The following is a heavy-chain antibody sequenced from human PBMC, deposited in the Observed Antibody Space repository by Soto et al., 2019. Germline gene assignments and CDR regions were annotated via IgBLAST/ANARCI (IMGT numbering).Heavy chain of an antibody. Sequence: PSETLSLTCSVSGGSISSHFWGWIRQPPGKGLEWIGHMYYTGSTDYNPSLKSRVTISVDTSKNQFSLKLSSVTAADTAVYYCAREGMYQNYYYYGMDVWGQGTTVTVSS. V-gene: IGHV4-59*08. CDR2: MYYTGST. CDR3: AREGMYQNYYYYGMDV. CDR1: GGSISSHF. D-gene: IGHD2-2*01. J-gene: IGHJ6*02.